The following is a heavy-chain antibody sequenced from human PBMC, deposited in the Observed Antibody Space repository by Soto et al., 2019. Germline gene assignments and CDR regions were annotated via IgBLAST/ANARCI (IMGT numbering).Heavy chain of an antibody. CDR3: ARYASREFELPDLGWFEP. CDR2: ISAYNGNT. CDR1: GYTFTSYG. V-gene: IGHV1-18*01. J-gene: IGHJ5*02. D-gene: IGHD1-26*01. Sequence: ASVKVSCKASGYTFTSYGISWVRQAPGQGLEWMGWISAYNGNTNYAQKLQGRVTMTPDTTTSTAYMELRSRRSDDTAVYYLARYASREFELPDLGWFEPWGQGTLVTVS.